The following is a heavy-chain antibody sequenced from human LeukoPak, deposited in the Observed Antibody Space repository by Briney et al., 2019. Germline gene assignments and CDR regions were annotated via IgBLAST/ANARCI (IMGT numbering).Heavy chain of an antibody. V-gene: IGHV3-23*01. D-gene: IGHD6-13*01. Sequence: QPGGSLRLSCAASGFTFSSYAMSWVRQAPGKGLKWVSAISGSGGSTYYADSVKGRFTISRDNSKNTLYLQMNSLRAGDTAVYYCAKDLDSSSWYYFDYWGQGTLVTVSS. CDR2: ISGSGGST. J-gene: IGHJ4*02. CDR1: GFTFSSYA. CDR3: AKDLDSSSWYYFDY.